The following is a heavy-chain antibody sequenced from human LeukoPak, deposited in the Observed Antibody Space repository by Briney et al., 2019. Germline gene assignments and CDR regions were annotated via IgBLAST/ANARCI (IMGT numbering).Heavy chain of an antibody. J-gene: IGHJ4*02. CDR3: ARGRFWSGYYKYFDY. Sequence: SETLSLTCAVYGGSFSGYYWSWIRQPPGKGLEWIGEINHSGSTNYNPSLKSRVTISVDTSKNQFSLKLSSVTAADTAVYYCARGRFWSGYYKYFDYWGRGTLVTVSS. V-gene: IGHV4-34*01. CDR2: INHSGST. CDR1: GGSFSGYY. D-gene: IGHD3-3*01.